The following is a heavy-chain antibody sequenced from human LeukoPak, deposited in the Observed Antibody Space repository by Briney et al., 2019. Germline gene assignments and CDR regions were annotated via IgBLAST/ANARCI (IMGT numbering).Heavy chain of an antibody. Sequence: SETLSLTCTVSGASISSYYWSWIRQPPGKGLEWIGHIYYSGSTDYNPSLKSRVSISVDTSKNQFSLKVTSVTAADTAIYYCTRDRLGGAVASWIPDYWGQGILVTVSS. CDR2: IYYSGST. D-gene: IGHD3-3*01. CDR3: TRDRLGGAVASWIPDY. V-gene: IGHV4-59*01. CDR1: GASISSYY. J-gene: IGHJ4*02.